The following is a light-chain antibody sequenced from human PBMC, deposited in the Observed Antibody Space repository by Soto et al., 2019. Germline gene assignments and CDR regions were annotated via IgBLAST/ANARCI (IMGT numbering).Light chain of an antibody. CDR1: QSISSY. CDR3: QQCYSTSLT. CDR2: AAS. J-gene: IGKJ3*01. Sequence: DIPMTQSPSSLSASVGDRVTITCRASQSISSYLNWYQQKPGEAPKVLIYAASTLQSGVPSRFSGSGSGTDFTLTISSLQPEDFATYYCQQCYSTSLTFGPGTKVDI. V-gene: IGKV1-39*01.